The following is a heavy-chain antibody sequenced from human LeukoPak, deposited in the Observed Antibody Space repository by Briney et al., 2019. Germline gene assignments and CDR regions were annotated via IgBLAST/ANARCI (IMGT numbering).Heavy chain of an antibody. D-gene: IGHD6-13*01. CDR3: ARAIAAAVHYYGMDV. Sequence: SETLSLTCTVSGGSISSYYWSRIRQPPGKGLEWIGYIYYSGSTNYNPSLKSRVTISVDTSKNQFSLKLSSVTAADTAVYYCARAIAAAVHYYGMDVWGQGTTVTVSS. V-gene: IGHV4-59*01. CDR1: GGSISSYY. CDR2: IYYSGST. J-gene: IGHJ6*02.